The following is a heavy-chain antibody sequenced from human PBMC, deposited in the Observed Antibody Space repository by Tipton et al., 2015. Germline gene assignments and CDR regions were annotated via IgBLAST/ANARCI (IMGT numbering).Heavy chain of an antibody. CDR3: AKFPGIVVVTTY. CDR2: ISGSGDSS. D-gene: IGHD2-21*02. V-gene: IGHV3-23*01. Sequence: GSLRLSCAASGFTFATFAMSWVRQAPGKGLEWVSGISGSGDSSYYADSVKGRFTISRDNSKNMLYLEMNSLRAEDTAVYYCAKFPGIVVVTTYWGQGTLVTVSS. CDR1: GFTFATFA. J-gene: IGHJ4*02.